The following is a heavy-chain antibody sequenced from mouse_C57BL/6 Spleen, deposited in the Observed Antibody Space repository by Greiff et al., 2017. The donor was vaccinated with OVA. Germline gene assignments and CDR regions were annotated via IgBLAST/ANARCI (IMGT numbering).Heavy chain of an antibody. CDR1: GYSITRGYY. Sequence: DVKLQESGPGLVKPSQSLSLTCSVTGYSITRGYYWNWIRQFPGNKLEWMGYISYDGSNNYNPSLKNRISITRDTSKNQFFLKLNSVTTEDTATYYCARDRDYYGYFDYWGQGTTLTVSS. D-gene: IGHD1-1*01. J-gene: IGHJ2*01. CDR3: ARDRDYYGYFDY. CDR2: ISYDGSN. V-gene: IGHV3-6*01.